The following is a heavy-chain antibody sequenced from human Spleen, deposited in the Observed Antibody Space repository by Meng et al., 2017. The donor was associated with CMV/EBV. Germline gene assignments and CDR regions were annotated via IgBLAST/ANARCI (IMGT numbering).Heavy chain of an antibody. CDR1: GGSVSSRSHY. Sequence: SETLSLTCTVSGGSVSSRSHYWTWIRQSPGNGLEWIGYIYYSGSTTYNPSLKSRLTISVDTSKNQFSLRLSSVTAADTAVYYCARAHEVWFDPWGQGTLVTVSS. CDR2: IYYSGST. CDR3: ARAHEVWFDP. J-gene: IGHJ5*02. V-gene: IGHV4-61*01.